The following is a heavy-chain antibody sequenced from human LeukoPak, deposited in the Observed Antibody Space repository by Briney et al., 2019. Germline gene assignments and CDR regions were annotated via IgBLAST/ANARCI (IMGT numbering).Heavy chain of an antibody. V-gene: IGHV1-46*01. CDR3: ARDNSVGDNAWWFDP. CDR2: INPSGGST. Sequence: ASVKVSCKAAGGTFSSSAISWVRQAPGQGLEWMGIINPSGGSTSYAQKFQGRVTMTRDMSTSTVYMELSSLRSEDTAIYYCARDNSVGDNAWWFDPWGQGTLVTVSS. D-gene: IGHD1-26*01. J-gene: IGHJ5*02. CDR1: GGTFSSSA.